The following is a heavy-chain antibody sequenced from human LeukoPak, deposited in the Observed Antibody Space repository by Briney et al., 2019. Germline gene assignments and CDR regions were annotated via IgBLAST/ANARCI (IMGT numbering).Heavy chain of an antibody. V-gene: IGHV2-5*02. CDR1: GFSLSTSGVG. CDR2: IYWDDDK. CDR3: AHSEGFDY. J-gene: IGHJ4*02. Sequence: ESGPTRVNPTQTLTLTCTFSGFSLSTSGVGVGWIRQPPGKALEWLALIYWDDDKRYSPSLMRRLTITKNTSKNQVVLIMTNMEPVDTATYYCAHSEGFDYWGPGTLVTVSS.